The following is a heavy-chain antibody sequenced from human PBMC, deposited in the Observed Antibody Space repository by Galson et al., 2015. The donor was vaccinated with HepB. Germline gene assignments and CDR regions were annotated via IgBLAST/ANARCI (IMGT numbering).Heavy chain of an antibody. D-gene: IGHD2-15*01. Sequence: SVKVSCKVSGYTLTELSIHWVRQAPGKGLECMGGFEPEDGETIFAQKFQGRVALTEDTSTDTAYMELSSLRSEDTAIYYSASGRTRGKLYYFDYWGQGTLVTVSS. CDR2: FEPEDGET. J-gene: IGHJ4*02. CDR3: ASGRTRGKLYYFDY. V-gene: IGHV1-24*01. CDR1: GYTLTELS.